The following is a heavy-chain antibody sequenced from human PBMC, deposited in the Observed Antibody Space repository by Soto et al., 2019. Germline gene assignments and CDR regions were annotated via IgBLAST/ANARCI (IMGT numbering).Heavy chain of an antibody. CDR2: AYYSGDT. Sequence: SETLSLTCSVPGGSISRYYWRWFRQPPGKGVEWIRHAYYSGDTRYNPALQSRLTMAVDTSKNQVTLKLTPVTAADTAVYYCARDRSTYGGGGTGEVKENWFDPWGQGALVTVST. D-gene: IGHD2-8*01. CDR3: ARDRSTYGGGGTGEVKENWFDP. CDR1: GGSISRYY. J-gene: IGHJ5*02. V-gene: IGHV4-59*01.